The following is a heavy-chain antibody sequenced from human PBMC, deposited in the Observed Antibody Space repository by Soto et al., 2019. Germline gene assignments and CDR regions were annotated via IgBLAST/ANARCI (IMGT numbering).Heavy chain of an antibody. D-gene: IGHD1-7*01. CDR3: ARGELELRFASDY. CDR1: GYTFTNYN. Sequence: ASVKVSCKASGYTFTNYNINWVRQAPGQGLEWMGWINPYNGNTNYAQKLQGRVTMTTDTSTSTAYMELRSLRSDDTAVYYCARGELELRFASDYWGQGTLVTVSS. J-gene: IGHJ4*02. V-gene: IGHV1-18*01. CDR2: INPYNGNT.